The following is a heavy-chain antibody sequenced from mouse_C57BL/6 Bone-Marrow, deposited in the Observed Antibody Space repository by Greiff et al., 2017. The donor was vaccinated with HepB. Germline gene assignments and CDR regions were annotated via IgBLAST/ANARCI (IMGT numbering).Heavy chain of an antibody. J-gene: IGHJ2*01. CDR2: ISNGGGST. V-gene: IGHV5-12*01. Sequence: EVQVVESGGGLVQPGGSLKLSCAASGFTFSDYYMYWVRQTPEKRLEWVAYISNGGGSTYYPDTVKGRFTISRDNAKNTLYLQMSRLKSEDTAMYYCARRTGTAYFDYWGQGTTLTVSS. CDR1: GFTFSDYY. CDR3: ARRTGTAYFDY. D-gene: IGHD4-1*01.